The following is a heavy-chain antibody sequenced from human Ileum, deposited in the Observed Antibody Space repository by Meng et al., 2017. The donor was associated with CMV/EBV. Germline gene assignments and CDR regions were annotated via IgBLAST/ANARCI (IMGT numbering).Heavy chain of an antibody. CDR1: RYTLTSYA. Sequence: KVSCKASRYTLTSYAIPWVRQAPGQGLEWMGWINTNTGNPTYAQGFTGRFVFSLDTSVSTAYLQISSLKAEDTAVYYCARGLPYFDYWGQGTLVTVSS. V-gene: IGHV7-4-1*02. CDR3: ARGLPYFDY. CDR2: INTNTGNP. J-gene: IGHJ4*02.